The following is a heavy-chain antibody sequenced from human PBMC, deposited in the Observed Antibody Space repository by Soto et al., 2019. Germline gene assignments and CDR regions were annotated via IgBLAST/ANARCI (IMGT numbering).Heavy chain of an antibody. CDR2: IYYSGST. Sequence: SETLSLTCTVSGGSISSGDYYWSWIRQPPGKGLEWIGYIYYSGSTYYNPSLKSRVTISVDTSKNQFSLKLSSVTAADTAVYYCARGPPRIYFDYWGQGTLVTVSS. CDR3: ARGPPRIYFDY. V-gene: IGHV4-30-4*01. J-gene: IGHJ4*02. D-gene: IGHD2-15*01. CDR1: GGSISSGDYY.